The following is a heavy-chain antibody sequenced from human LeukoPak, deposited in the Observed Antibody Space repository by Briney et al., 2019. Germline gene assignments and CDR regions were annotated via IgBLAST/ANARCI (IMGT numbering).Heavy chain of an antibody. CDR3: ARDNVPYYYDSSGLDY. D-gene: IGHD3-22*01. J-gene: IGHJ4*02. CDR1: GYTFTSYG. CDR2: ISAYNGNT. Sequence: GASVKVSCKASGYTFTSYGISWVRQAPGPGLEWMGWISAYNGNTNYAQKLQGRVTMTTDTSTSTAYMELRSLRSDDTAVYYCARDNVPYYYDSSGLDYWGQGTLVTVSS. V-gene: IGHV1-18*01.